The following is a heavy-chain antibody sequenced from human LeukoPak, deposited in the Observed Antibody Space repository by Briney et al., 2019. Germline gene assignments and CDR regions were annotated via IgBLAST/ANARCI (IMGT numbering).Heavy chain of an antibody. CDR2: ISDSGGSP. J-gene: IGHJ3*02. Sequence: GGSLRLSCAASGFTFSSYAMSWVRQAPGKGLEWVSTISDSGGSPHFADSMKGRFTISRDNSKNTLSLQMNSLRAGDTAVYYCAKRGDASDAFDIWGQGTMVTVSS. CDR3: AKRGDASDAFDI. D-gene: IGHD3-10*01. CDR1: GFTFSSYA. V-gene: IGHV3-23*01.